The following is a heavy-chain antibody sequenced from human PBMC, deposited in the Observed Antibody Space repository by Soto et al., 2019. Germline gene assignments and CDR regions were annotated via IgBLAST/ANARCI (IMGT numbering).Heavy chain of an antibody. CDR1: GYSISSGYY. J-gene: IGHJ5*02. CDR2: IYHSGST. V-gene: IGHV4-38-2*02. CDR3: ARVSSGNWFDP. D-gene: IGHD6-19*01. Sequence: SETLSLTCTVSGYSISSGYYWGWIRQPPGKGLEWIGSIYHSGSTYYNPSLKRRVTISVDTSKNQFSLKLSSVTAADTAVYYCARVSSGNWFDPWGQGTLVTVSS.